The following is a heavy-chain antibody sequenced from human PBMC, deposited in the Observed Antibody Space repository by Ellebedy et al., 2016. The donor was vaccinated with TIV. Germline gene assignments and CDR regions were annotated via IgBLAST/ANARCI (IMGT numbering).Heavy chain of an antibody. V-gene: IGHV3-20*01. CDR2: INWNGGRT. CDR3: ARIMDGPSDY. Sequence: PGGSLRLSCAASGFTFDDYGMNWVRQAPGKGLEWVSGINWNGGRTNYADSVKGRFTISRDNAKNSLYLQMSSLRVEDTALYHCARIMDGPSDYWGQGTLVTVSS. J-gene: IGHJ4*02. D-gene: IGHD5-24*01. CDR1: GFTFDDYG.